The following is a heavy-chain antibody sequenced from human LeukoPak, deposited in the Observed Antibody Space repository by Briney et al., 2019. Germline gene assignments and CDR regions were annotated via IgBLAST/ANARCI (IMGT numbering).Heavy chain of an antibody. J-gene: IGHJ6*03. CDR3: ARAWELPYMDV. D-gene: IGHD1-26*01. Sequence: ASVKVSCKASGYSFTSYYIHWVRQAPGQGLEWMGIINPSGGSTSYAQKFQGRVTMTRDMSTSTVYMELSSLRSEDTAVYYCARAWELPYMDVWGKGTTVTVSS. CDR1: GYSFTSYY. CDR2: INPSGGST. V-gene: IGHV1-46*01.